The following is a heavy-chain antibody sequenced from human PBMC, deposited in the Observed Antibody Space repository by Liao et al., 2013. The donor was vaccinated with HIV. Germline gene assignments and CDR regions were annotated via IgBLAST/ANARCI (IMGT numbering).Heavy chain of an antibody. CDR1: GDSINSNYYY. CDR3: ARDRGPRYYDFLRGPGKYYYMDV. J-gene: IGHJ6*03. V-gene: IGHV4-61*02. Sequence: QVQLQESGPGLVKPSQTLSLTCTVSGDSINSNYYYWSWIRQPAGKGLEWIGRIYNTESTYYNPSLKNRVTISLETSKNQFSLKLSSVTAADTAVYYCARDRGPRYYDFLRGPGKYYYMDVWGKGTTVTVSS. D-gene: IGHD3-3*01. CDR2: IYNTEST.